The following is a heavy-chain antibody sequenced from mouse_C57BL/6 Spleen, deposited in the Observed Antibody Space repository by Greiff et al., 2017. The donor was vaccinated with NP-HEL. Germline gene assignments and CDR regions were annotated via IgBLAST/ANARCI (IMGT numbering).Heavy chain of an antibody. D-gene: IGHD3-1*01. Sequence: EVKLQESGGDLVKPGGSLKLSCAASGFTFSSYGMPWVHQTPDKGLEWVATISSGGSYTYYPDSFKGRSTISIDNAKNTLYLQRSSLKSEDTAMYYCARHPAGYYAMEYWGQGTSVTVSS. J-gene: IGHJ4*01. V-gene: IGHV5-6*01. CDR1: GFTFSSYG. CDR2: ISSGGSYT. CDR3: ARHPAGYYAMEY.